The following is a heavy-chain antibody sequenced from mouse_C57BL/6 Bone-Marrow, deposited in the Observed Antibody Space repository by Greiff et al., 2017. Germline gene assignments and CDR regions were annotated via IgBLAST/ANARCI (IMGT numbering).Heavy chain of an antibody. Sequence: EVQLQQSGPELVKPGASVKISCKASGYTFTDYYMNWVKQSHGKSLEWIGDINPNNGGTSYNQKFKGKATLTVDKSSSKADMELRSLTSEDSAVYYCARRGITTVVDWYVDVWGTGTTVTVSS. V-gene: IGHV1-26*01. CDR3: ARRGITTVVDWYVDV. CDR2: INPNNGGT. CDR1: GYTFTDYY. J-gene: IGHJ1*03. D-gene: IGHD1-1*01.